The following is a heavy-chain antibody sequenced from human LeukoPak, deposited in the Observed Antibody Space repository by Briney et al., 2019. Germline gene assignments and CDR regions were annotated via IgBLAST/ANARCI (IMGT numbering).Heavy chain of an antibody. Sequence: GGSLTLSCIASGFTFSSYKMNWVRQAPGKGLEWVSSITSGSRYRYFADSVKGRFTISRDDAKNSVYLQMNSLRADDTAVYYCARDSDAWSIWFDLWGQGIRVIVSS. J-gene: IGHJ5*02. CDR1: GFTFSSYK. CDR3: ARDSDAWSIWFDL. D-gene: IGHD1-26*01. CDR2: ITSGSRYR. V-gene: IGHV3-21*01.